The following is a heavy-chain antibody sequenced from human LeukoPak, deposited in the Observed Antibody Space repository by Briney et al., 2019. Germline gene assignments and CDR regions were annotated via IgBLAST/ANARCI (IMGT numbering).Heavy chain of an antibody. CDR3: AKITEWLPPYYYGMDV. Sequence: PGGSLRLSCTAPGFTVRTNYMSWVRQAPGKGLEWVSVIYSSGDTYYADSVKGRFTISRDDSKNTLYLQMNSLRAEDTAVYYCAKITEWLPPYYYGMDVWGQGTTVTVSS. CDR1: GFTVRTNY. CDR2: IYSSGDT. V-gene: IGHV3-66*01. J-gene: IGHJ6*02. D-gene: IGHD3-3*01.